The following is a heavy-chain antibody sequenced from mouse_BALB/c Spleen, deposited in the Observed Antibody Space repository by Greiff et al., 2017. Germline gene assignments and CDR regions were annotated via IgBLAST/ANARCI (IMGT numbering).Heavy chain of an antibody. CDR3: ARSDYYRYDGDAMDY. Sequence: VQLQQSGAELARPGASVKLSCKASGYTFTSYWMQWVKQRPGQGLEWIGAIYPGDGDTRYTQKFKGKATLTADKSSSTAYMQLSSLASEDSAVYYCARSDYYRYDGDAMDYWGQGTSVTVSS. D-gene: IGHD2-14*01. CDR2: IYPGDGDT. CDR1: GYTFTSYW. J-gene: IGHJ4*01. V-gene: IGHV1-87*01.